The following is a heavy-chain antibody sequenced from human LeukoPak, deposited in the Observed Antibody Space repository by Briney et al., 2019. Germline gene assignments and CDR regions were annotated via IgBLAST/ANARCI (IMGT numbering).Heavy chain of an antibody. CDR2: IYPDDSDT. CDR1: EYSFPNYC. J-gene: IGHJ4*02. CDR3: AIGRGGQQLGDY. V-gene: IGHV5-51*01. D-gene: IGHD6-13*01. Sequence: LGESLKISCKHSEYSFPNYCIGWVRQLPGKGLEWMGIIYPDDSDTRYSPSFQGQVTISADRSIRTAYLQWSSLKPSDTAMYYCAIGRGGQQLGDYWGQGTLVTVSS.